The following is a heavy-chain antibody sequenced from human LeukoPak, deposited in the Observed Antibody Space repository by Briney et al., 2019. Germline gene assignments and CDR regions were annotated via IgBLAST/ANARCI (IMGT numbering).Heavy chain of an antibody. J-gene: IGHJ1*01. D-gene: IGHD2-15*01. CDR1: GFTFSSYW. V-gene: IGHV3-74*01. Sequence: GGSLRLSCAASGFTFSSYWMHWVRQAPGKGLVWVSRINSDGSSTSYADSVKGRFTISRDNAKNTQYLQMNSLRAEDTAVYYCAPGGYCSGGSRYKEYFQHWGQGTLVTVSS. CDR3: APGGYCSGGSRYKEYFQH. CDR2: INSDGSST.